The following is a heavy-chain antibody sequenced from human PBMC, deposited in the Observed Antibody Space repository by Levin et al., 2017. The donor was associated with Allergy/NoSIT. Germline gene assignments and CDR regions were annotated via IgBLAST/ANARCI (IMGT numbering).Heavy chain of an antibody. D-gene: IGHD2-2*01. Sequence: GASVKVSCAASGFTFSGYWMHWVRQVPGKGLVWVSHINSDGSNTNYADSVKGRFTFSRDNAKNTLYLQMNSLRAEDTALYYCVRGACSSTSCLDSWGQGTLVTVSS. V-gene: IGHV3-74*01. CDR3: VRGACSSTSCLDS. J-gene: IGHJ4*02. CDR1: GFTFSGYW. CDR2: INSDGSNT.